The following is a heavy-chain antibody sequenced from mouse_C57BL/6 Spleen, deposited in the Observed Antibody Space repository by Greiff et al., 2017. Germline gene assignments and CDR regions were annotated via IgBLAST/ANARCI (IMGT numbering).Heavy chain of an antibody. Sequence: QVQLQQPGAELVKPGASVKLSCKASGYTFTSYWMQWVKQRPGQGLEWIGEIDPSDSYTNYNQKFKGKATLTVDTSSSTAYMQLSSLTSEDSAVYYCARSHYDYDRDYLDYWGQGTTLTVSS. CDR2: IDPSDSYT. J-gene: IGHJ2*01. V-gene: IGHV1-50*01. CDR3: ARSHYDYDRDYLDY. D-gene: IGHD2-4*01. CDR1: GYTFTSYW.